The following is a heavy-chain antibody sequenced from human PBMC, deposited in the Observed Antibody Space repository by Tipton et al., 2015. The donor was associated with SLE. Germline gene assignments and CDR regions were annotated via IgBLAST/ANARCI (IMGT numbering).Heavy chain of an antibody. V-gene: IGHV4-59*08. CDR3: ARLPTGFPNWFDP. CDR2: ISDGGGS. Sequence: TLSLTCSVSGGSISSDHWIWIRQPPGKGLEWLGYISDGGGSNYNPSLKSRVTISVDPAKNQFSLKLTSVTAPDTAVYYCARLPTGFPNWFDPWGQGTLVTVSS. CDR1: GGSISSDH. J-gene: IGHJ5*02. D-gene: IGHD4-11*01.